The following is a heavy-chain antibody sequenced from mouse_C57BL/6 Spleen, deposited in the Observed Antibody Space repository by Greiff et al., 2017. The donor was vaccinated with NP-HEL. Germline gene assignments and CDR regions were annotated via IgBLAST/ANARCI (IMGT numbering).Heavy chain of an antibody. D-gene: IGHD2-3*01. CDR1: GYSITSGYY. CDR3: ARDDGLSWFAY. CDR2: ISYDGSN. V-gene: IGHV3-6*01. Sequence: VQLQESGPGLVKPSQSLSLTCSVTGYSITSGYYWNWIRQFPGNKLEWMGYISYDGSNNYNPSLKNRISITRDTSKNQFFLKLNSVTTEDTATYYCARDDGLSWFAYWGQGTLVTVSA. J-gene: IGHJ3*01.